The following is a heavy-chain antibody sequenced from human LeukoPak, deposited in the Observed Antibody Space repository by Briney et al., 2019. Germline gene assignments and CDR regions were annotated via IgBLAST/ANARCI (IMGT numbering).Heavy chain of an antibody. Sequence: GGSLRLSCAASGFTFSSYAMSWVRQAPGKGLEWVSAISGSGGSTYNADSVKGRFTISRDNSKSTLYLQMNGLRAEDTAVYYCAIDLRYCTNDVCYSNWFDPWGQGTLVTVSS. CDR2: ISGSGGST. V-gene: IGHV3-23*01. CDR1: GFTFSSYA. J-gene: IGHJ5*02. D-gene: IGHD2-8*01. CDR3: AIDLRYCTNDVCYSNWFDP.